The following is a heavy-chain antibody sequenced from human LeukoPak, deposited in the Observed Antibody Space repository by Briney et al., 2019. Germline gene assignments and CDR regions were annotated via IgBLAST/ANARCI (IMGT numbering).Heavy chain of an antibody. J-gene: IGHJ3*02. CDR2: IYHTGST. CDR1: GGSVTSGSYY. V-gene: IGHV4-61*01. Sequence: SETLSLTCTVSGGSVTSGSYYWSWIRQPPGKGLEWIGYIYHTGSTNYNPSLKSRVTMSVDTSKNQFSLKLSSVTAADTAVYYCARPYSGSYADAFEIWGQGTMVTVSP. D-gene: IGHD1-26*01. CDR3: ARPYSGSYADAFEI.